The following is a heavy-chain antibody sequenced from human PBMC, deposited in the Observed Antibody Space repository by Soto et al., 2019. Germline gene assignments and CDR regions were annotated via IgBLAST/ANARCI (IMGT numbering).Heavy chain of an antibody. CDR1: GGSVNSRSYY. Sequence: SETLSLSGTVSGGSVNSRSYYWGWIRQSPGKGLEWIGSIYYSGSTYYNPSLKSRVAMSVDTSKNQFSLKLRSVSAADTAVYYCARQRTSVVTQAYFDDWGQGSLVTAPQ. CDR3: ARQRTSVVTQAYFDD. V-gene: IGHV4-39*01. CDR2: IYYSGST. D-gene: IGHD2-21*02. J-gene: IGHJ4*02.